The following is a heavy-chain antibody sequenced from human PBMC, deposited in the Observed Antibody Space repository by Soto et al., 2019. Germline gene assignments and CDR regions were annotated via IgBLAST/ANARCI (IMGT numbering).Heavy chain of an antibody. CDR2: IWYDGNKK. D-gene: IGHD3-22*01. V-gene: IGHV3-33*03. J-gene: IGHJ4*02. Sequence: GGSLRLSCGASGFTFSSNGMHWVRQAPGKGLEWVAVIWYDGNKKYYGDSVRGRFTISRDNSKNTLYLEMNSLRAEDTAVYYCVVDTSGLLDYWGQGTQVTVYS. CDR3: VVDTSGLLDY. CDR1: GFTFSSNG.